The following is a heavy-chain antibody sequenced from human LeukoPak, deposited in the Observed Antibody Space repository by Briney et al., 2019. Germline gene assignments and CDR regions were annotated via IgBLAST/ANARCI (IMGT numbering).Heavy chain of an antibody. J-gene: IGHJ4*02. D-gene: IGHD1-26*01. CDR3: TTESSGGPEH. Sequence: GGSLRLSCAASGFTFSNVWMSWVRRAPGKGLEWLGHIKSKVDGGTTDYAAPVKGRFTISRDDSKNTLYLQMNSLKTEDTAVYYCTTESSGGPEHWGQGTLVTVSS. CDR2: IKSKVDGGTT. CDR1: GFTFSNVW. V-gene: IGHV3-15*01.